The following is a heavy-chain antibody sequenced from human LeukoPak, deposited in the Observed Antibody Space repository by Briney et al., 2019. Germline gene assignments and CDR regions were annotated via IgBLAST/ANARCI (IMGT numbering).Heavy chain of an antibody. J-gene: IGHJ6*03. D-gene: IGHD2-2*01. CDR2: IHTSGST. Sequence: PSETLSLTCTVSGGSISSYYWSWIRQPAGKGLEWIGRIHTSGSTSYNPSLKSRVTMSVDTSKNQFSLKLSSVTAADTAVYYCARGIYCSSTSCYYYYYYMDVWGKGTTVTVSS. CDR1: GGSISSYY. V-gene: IGHV4-4*07. CDR3: ARGIYCSSTSCYYYYYYMDV.